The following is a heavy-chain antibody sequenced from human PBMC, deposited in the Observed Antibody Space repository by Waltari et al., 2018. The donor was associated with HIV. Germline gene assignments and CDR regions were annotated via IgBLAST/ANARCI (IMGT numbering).Heavy chain of an antibody. D-gene: IGHD3-10*01. V-gene: IGHV3-23*01. CDR1: GFTFSRYD. CDR2: ISGSGGDT. CDR3: AKVGLSGRWLLRRPFYFDY. Sequence: LLESGGNLVQPGGSLTIPCASSGFTFSRYDTTWVRQAPGKGLEWVSGISGSGGDTLFADSVKGRFTISRDASTVYLSMNRLTAEDTAVYYCAKVGLSGRWLLRRPFYFDYWGQGILVTVSS. J-gene: IGHJ4*02.